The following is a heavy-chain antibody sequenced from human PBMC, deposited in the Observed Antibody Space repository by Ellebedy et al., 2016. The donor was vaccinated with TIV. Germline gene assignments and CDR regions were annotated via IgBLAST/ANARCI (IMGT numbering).Heavy chain of an antibody. D-gene: IGHD1-1*01. CDR3: AIHQLELGGY. J-gene: IGHJ4*02. V-gene: IGHV3-48*02. Sequence: GESLKISCAASGFTFSSYSMNWVRQASGKGLEWVSYISSSSSTIYYADSVKGRFTISRDNAKTSLYLQMNSLRDEDTAVYYCAIHQLELGGYWGQGTLVTVSS. CDR1: GFTFSSYS. CDR2: ISSSSSTI.